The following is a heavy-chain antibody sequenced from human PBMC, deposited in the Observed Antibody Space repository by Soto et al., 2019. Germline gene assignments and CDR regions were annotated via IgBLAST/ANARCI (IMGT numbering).Heavy chain of an antibody. V-gene: IGHV3-30-3*01. CDR1: GFTFSSYA. D-gene: IGHD2-15*01. Sequence: QVQLVESGGGVVQPGRSLRLSCAASGFTFSSYAMHWVRQAPGKGLEWVAVISYDGSNKYYADSVKGRFTISRDNSKNTLYLQMNSLTAEDTAVYYCARVKTGSSGGSTYGMDVWGQGTTVTVSS. CDR2: ISYDGSNK. J-gene: IGHJ6*02. CDR3: ARVKTGSSGGSTYGMDV.